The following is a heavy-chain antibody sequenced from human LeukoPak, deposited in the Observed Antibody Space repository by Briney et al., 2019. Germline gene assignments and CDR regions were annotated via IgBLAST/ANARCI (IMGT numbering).Heavy chain of an antibody. CDR1: GGSISSYY. J-gene: IGHJ4*02. Sequence: PSETLSLTCTVSGGSISSYYWSWIRQPAGKGLEWIGRIYTSGSTNYNPSLKSRVTMSVDTSKNQFSLKLSSVTAADTAVYYCARVTGYMIEDYFDNWGQGTLVTVSS. CDR2: IYTSGST. V-gene: IGHV4-4*07. CDR3: ARVTGYMIEDYFDN. D-gene: IGHD3-22*01.